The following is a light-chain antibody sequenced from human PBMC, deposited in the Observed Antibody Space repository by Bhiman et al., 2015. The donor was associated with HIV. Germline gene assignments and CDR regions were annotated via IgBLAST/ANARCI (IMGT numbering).Light chain of an antibody. V-gene: IGLV2-14*03. CDR3: QSYDSSLSHV. CDR1: SSDVGGYNY. J-gene: IGLJ1*01. Sequence: QSALTQPASVSGSPGQSITISCTGTSSDVGGYNYVSWYQQHPGKAPKLMIYDVSQRPSGVPDRFSGSKSGTSASLAITGLQAEDESDYYCQSYDSSLSHVFGTATRVTVL. CDR2: DVS.